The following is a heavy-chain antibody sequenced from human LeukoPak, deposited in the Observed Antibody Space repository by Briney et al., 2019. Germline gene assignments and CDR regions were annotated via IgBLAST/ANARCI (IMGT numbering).Heavy chain of an antibody. V-gene: IGHV4-4*07. CDR3: ARDPRGIVGANHNWFDP. J-gene: IGHJ5*02. Sequence: PSQTLSLTCTVSGGSISRYSSSWVRQPAGKRLGWIGRIYASGSTSYNPALKSRVNMSVDTSKSQFSLKVISVTAADTAVYYGARDPRGIVGANHNWFDPWGQGTLVTVSS. CDR1: GGSISRYS. D-gene: IGHD1-26*01. CDR2: IYASGST.